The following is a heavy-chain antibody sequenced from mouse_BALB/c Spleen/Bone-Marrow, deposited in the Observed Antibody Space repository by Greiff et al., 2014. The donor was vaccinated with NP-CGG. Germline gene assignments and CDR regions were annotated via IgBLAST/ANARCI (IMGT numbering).Heavy chain of an antibody. CDR1: GFTFSSYG. CDR3: ARQRDYFAMDY. CDR2: ISSRGTYT. V-gene: IGHV5-6*01. Sequence: VQLKESGGDLVKPGGSLKLSCAASGFTFSSYGMSWVRQTPDISLEWVATISSRGTYTYYPDSVKGRFTISRDNAKNTLYLQMSGLKSEDTAIYYCARQRDYFAMDYRGLGTSVTVSS. J-gene: IGHJ4*01.